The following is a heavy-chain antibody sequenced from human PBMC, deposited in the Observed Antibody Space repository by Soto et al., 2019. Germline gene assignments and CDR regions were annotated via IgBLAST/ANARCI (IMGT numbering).Heavy chain of an antibody. Sequence: HLGGSLRLSCEFSGFIVSSNYMSWVRQAPGRGLEWVSVIFGGGGTYYADSVKGRFTISKDNSKNKVYLQMNTLRAEDTAVYYCAGGFNYGYIDHWGQGTPVTAPQ. CDR3: AGGFNYGYIDH. CDR1: GFIVSSNY. V-gene: IGHV3-53*01. CDR2: IFGGGGT. J-gene: IGHJ4*02. D-gene: IGHD3-10*01.